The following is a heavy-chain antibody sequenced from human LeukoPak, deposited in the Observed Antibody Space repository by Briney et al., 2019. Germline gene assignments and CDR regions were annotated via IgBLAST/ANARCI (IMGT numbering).Heavy chain of an antibody. CDR3: ARIRCGHSGSICYNH. CDR1: GVSINDYY. J-gene: IGHJ4*02. CDR2: ISHTEGT. D-gene: IGHD2-21*01. V-gene: IGHV4-34*01. Sequence: SETLSLTCGVFGVSINDYYWSWIRQSPGKGLEWIGEISHTEGTRYNPSLESRVTMSVGTSENQLSLKLIFVTAADTAVYYCARIRCGHSGSICYNHWGLGTMVTVSS.